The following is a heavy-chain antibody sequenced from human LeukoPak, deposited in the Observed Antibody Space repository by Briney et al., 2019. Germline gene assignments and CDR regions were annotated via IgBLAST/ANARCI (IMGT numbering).Heavy chain of an antibody. V-gene: IGHV4-59*08. J-gene: IGHJ3*02. Sequence: PSETLSLTCTVSGGSISSYYWSWIRQPPGKGLEWIGYIYYSGSTNYNPSLKSRVTISVDTSKNQFSLKLSSVTAADTAVYYCARLGSGWYRDAFDIWGQGTMVTVSS. CDR1: GGSISSYY. CDR3: ARLGSGWYRDAFDI. D-gene: IGHD6-19*01. CDR2: IYYSGST.